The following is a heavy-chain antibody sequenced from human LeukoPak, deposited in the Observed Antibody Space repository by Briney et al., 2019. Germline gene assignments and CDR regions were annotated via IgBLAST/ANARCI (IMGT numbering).Heavy chain of an antibody. CDR3: SLELGRFDY. CDR1: GYTFTSYY. J-gene: IGHJ4*02. CDR2: INPSGGST. D-gene: IGHD1-7*01. Sequence: ASVKVSCKASGYTFTSYYMHWVRQAPGQGLEWMGIINPSGGSTSYAQKLQGRVTMTTDTSTSTAYMELRSLRSDDTAVYYCSLELGRFDYWGQGTLVTVSS. V-gene: IGHV1-46*01.